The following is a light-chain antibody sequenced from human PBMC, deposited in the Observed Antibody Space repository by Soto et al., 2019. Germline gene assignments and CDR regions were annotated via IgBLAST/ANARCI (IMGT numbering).Light chain of an antibody. V-gene: IGLV2-14*01. CDR3: SSYTRTNSWV. Sequence: QSVLTQSASVSGSPGQSITISCTGTSSDVGGYNYVSWYQQHPGKAPKLIIYDVSNRPSGVSTRFSGSKSGNTASLTISGLQAEDEADYSCSSYTRTNSWVFGGGTKLTVL. CDR1: SSDVGGYNY. J-gene: IGLJ3*02. CDR2: DVS.